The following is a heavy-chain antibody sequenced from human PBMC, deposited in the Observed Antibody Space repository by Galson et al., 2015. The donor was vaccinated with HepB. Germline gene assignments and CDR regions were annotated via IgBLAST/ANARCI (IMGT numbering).Heavy chain of an antibody. CDR2: ISAYNGNT. Sequence: SVKVSCKASGYTFTSYGISWVRQAPGQGLEWMGWISAYNGNTNYAQKLQGSVTMTTDTSTSTAYMELRSLRSDDTAVYYCARVEGRYFDWLLYLRGGGWFDPWGQGTLVTVSS. J-gene: IGHJ5*02. CDR1: GYTFTSYG. D-gene: IGHD3-9*01. CDR3: ARVEGRYFDWLLYLRGGGWFDP. V-gene: IGHV1-18*01.